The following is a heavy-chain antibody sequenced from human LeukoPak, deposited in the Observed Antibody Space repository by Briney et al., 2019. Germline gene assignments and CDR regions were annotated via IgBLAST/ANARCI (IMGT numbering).Heavy chain of an antibody. D-gene: IGHD2-2*01. CDR2: IKSKTDGGTT. CDR1: GFTFSNAW. Sequence: GGSLRLSCAASGFTFSNAWMSWVRQAPGKGLEWAGRIKSKTDGGTTDYAAPVKGRFTISRDDSKNTLYLQMNSLKTEDTAVYYCTTDPEVLGYCSSTSCSPFDYWGQGTLVTVSS. CDR3: TTDPEVLGYCSSTSCSPFDY. J-gene: IGHJ4*02. V-gene: IGHV3-15*01.